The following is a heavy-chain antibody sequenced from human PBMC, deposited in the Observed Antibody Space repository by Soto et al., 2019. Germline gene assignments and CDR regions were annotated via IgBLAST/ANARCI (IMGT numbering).Heavy chain of an antibody. CDR2: IGSGGRST. Sequence: SGGSLRLSCAASGFTFSTYAMTWVRQAPGKGLEWVSTIGSGGRSTYYVDSVKGRFTISRDNSKNTLYLQMNSLRAEDTAVYYCAKIRPSIDYWGQGALVTVSS. D-gene: IGHD3-3*02. CDR1: GFTFSTYA. J-gene: IGHJ4*02. V-gene: IGHV3-23*01. CDR3: AKIRPSIDY.